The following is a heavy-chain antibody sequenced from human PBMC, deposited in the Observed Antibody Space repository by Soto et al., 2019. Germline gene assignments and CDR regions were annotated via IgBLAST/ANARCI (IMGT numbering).Heavy chain of an antibody. V-gene: IGHV3-30-3*01. CDR2: ISYDGSNK. Sequence: GGSLRLSCAASGFTFSSYAMHWVRQAPGKGLEWVAVISYDGSNKYYADSVKGRFTISRDNSKNTLYLQMNSLRAEDTAVYYCARDGARLGFLEWLFVDYWGQGTLVTVSS. CDR3: ARDGARLGFLEWLFVDY. D-gene: IGHD3-3*01. CDR1: GFTFSSYA. J-gene: IGHJ4*02.